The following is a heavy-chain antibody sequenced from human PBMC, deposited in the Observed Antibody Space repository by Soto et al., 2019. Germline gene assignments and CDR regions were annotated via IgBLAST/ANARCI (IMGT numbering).Heavy chain of an antibody. Sequence: PSETLSLTCTVYGGSISSYYWSWIRQPPGKGLEWIGYIYYSGSTNYNPSLKSRVTISVDTSKNQFSLKLSSVTAADTAVYYCARGTIRFDPWGQGTLVTVSS. CDR1: GGSISSYY. CDR2: IYYSGST. V-gene: IGHV4-59*01. CDR3: ARGTIRFDP. J-gene: IGHJ5*02.